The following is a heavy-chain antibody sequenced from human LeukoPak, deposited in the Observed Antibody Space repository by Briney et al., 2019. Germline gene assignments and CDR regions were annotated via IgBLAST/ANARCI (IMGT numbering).Heavy chain of an antibody. CDR2: ISSSDNTI. Sequence: GGSLRLSCPASGFTFSDYYMSWIRQAPGRGLEWVSSISSSDNTIYYADSVKGRFTISRDNAKNSLYLQMNSLRVEDTAVYYCARRSSGYYAWVFDYWGQGTLVTVSS. J-gene: IGHJ4*02. CDR3: ARRSSGYYAWVFDY. CDR1: GFTFSDYY. V-gene: IGHV3-11*01. D-gene: IGHD3-22*01.